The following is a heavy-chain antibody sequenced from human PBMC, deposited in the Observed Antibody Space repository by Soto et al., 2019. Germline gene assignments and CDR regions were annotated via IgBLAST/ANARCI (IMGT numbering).Heavy chain of an antibody. D-gene: IGHD1-1*01. CDR1: GGTFNTHA. V-gene: IGHV1-69*13. Sequence: SVKVSCKXSGGTFNTHAISWVRQAPGHGFEWMGGIVPIYGIPSHAQKFQGRVTITADEPTTTVYMELSSLRSDDTAVYYCARGPNWNARYYYYGMDVWGQGTTVTVSS. CDR3: ARGPNWNARYYYYGMDV. CDR2: IVPIYGIP. J-gene: IGHJ6*02.